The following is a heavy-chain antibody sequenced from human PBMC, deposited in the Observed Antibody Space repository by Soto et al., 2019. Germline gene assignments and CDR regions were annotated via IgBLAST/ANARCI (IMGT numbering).Heavy chain of an antibody. CDR2: IIPIFGTA. D-gene: IGHD2-21*02. CDR1: GGTFSSYA. CDR3: ASCDKYYYYYGMDV. J-gene: IGHJ6*02. V-gene: IGHV1-69*13. Sequence: SVKVSCKASGGTFSSYAISWVRQAPGQGLEWMGGIIPIFGTANYAQKFQGRVTITADESTSTAYMELSSLRSEDTAVYYCASCDKYYYYYGMDVWGQGTTVTVSS.